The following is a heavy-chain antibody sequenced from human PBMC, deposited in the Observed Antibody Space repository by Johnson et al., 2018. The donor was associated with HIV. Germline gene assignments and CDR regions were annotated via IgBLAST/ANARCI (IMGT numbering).Heavy chain of an antibody. J-gene: IGHJ3*02. CDR3: AKPAGGGIAARNAFDI. Sequence: VQLVESGGGVVRPGGSLRLSCAASGFTFDDYGMSWVRQAPGKGLEWVSGINWNGGSTGYADSVKGRFPISRDNAKNSLYLQMNSLRAEDTALYYCAKPAGGGIAARNAFDIWGQGTMVTVSS. D-gene: IGHD6-6*01. CDR2: INWNGGST. CDR1: GFTFDDYG. V-gene: IGHV3-20*04.